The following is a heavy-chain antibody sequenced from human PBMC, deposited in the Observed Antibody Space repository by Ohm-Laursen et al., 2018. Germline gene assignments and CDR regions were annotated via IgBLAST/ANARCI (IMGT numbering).Heavy chain of an antibody. Sequence: SLRLSCSASGFTFSIYSMNWVRQAPGKGLEWVSSIDDSSTYIFYADSVRGRFTISRDSAKNSLYLQMNSLRAEDTAVYYCARVGYSYDSSGYPFDYWGQGTLVTVSS. V-gene: IGHV3-21*01. CDR2: IDDSSTYI. D-gene: IGHD3-22*01. CDR3: ARVGYSYDSSGYPFDY. CDR1: GFTFSIYS. J-gene: IGHJ4*02.